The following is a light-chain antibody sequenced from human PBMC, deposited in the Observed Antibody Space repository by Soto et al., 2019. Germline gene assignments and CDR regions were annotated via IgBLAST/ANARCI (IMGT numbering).Light chain of an antibody. V-gene: IGLV2-14*01. CDR2: EVS. CDR1: SSDVVAYSY. J-gene: IGLJ1*01. CDR3: RSYKNKKEV. Sequence: LTHPASCSVSPGHSVTISCTGTSSDVVAYSYVSWYQHHPGKAPKLVIYEVSNRPSGLSNRFSGSKSGNTASLTISGLKAEEAADYLCRSYKNKKEVFGNGTKVTVL.